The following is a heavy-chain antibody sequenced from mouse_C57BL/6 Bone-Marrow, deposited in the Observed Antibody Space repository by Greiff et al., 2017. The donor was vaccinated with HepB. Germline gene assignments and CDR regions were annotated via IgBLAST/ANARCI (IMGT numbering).Heavy chain of an antibody. Sequence: EVQLQQSGPELVKPGASVKISCKASGYTFTDYYMNWVKQSHGKSLEWIGDINPNNGGTSYNQKFKGKATLTVDKSSSTAYMELRSLTSEDSAVYYCARRRDDYDVDYWGQGTTLTVSS. CDR2: INPNNGGT. D-gene: IGHD2-4*01. CDR1: GYTFTDYY. V-gene: IGHV1-26*01. J-gene: IGHJ2*01. CDR3: ARRRDDYDVDY.